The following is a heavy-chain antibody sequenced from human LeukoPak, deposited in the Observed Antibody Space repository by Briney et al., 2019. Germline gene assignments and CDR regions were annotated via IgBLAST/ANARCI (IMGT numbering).Heavy chain of an antibody. V-gene: IGHV3-30*02. CDR3: ARDEGDGYEDAFDI. CDR2: IRYDGSNK. J-gene: IGHJ3*02. D-gene: IGHD5-24*01. CDR1: GFTFSSYG. Sequence: PGGSLRLSCAASGFTFSSYGMHWVRQAPGKGLEWVAFIRYDGSNKYYADSVKGRFTISRDNAKNSLYLQMNSLRAEDTAVYYCARDEGDGYEDAFDIWGQGTMVTVSS.